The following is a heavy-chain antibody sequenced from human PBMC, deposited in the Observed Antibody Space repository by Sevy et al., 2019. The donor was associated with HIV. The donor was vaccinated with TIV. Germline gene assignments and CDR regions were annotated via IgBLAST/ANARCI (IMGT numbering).Heavy chain of an antibody. CDR1: GFTPSTYG. CDR2: IGYDGSNI. V-gene: IGHV3-33*01. D-gene: IGHD1-1*01. CDR3: ARDPGMYGDYLLAYFDY. J-gene: IGHJ4*02. Sequence: GGSLRLSCAASGFTPSTYGMHWVRQAPGKGLEWVEVIGYDGSNIYYADSVKGRFTISRDNSKNTLFLQMDSLRAEDTAIYYCARDPGMYGDYLLAYFDYWGQGTLVTVSS.